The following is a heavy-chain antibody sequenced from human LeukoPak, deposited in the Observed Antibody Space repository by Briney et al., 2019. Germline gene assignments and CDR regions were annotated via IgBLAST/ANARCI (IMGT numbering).Heavy chain of an antibody. CDR1: GFTFSSYA. Sequence: GGSLRLSCAASGFTFSSYAMSWVRQAPGKGLEWVSAISGSGGSTYYADSVKGRFTISRDNSKNTLYLQMNSLRAEDTAVYYCAKQTGYIVVVVAAYFDYWGQGTLVTVSS. V-gene: IGHV3-23*01. D-gene: IGHD2-15*01. CDR3: AKQTGYIVVVVAAYFDY. J-gene: IGHJ4*02. CDR2: ISGSGGST.